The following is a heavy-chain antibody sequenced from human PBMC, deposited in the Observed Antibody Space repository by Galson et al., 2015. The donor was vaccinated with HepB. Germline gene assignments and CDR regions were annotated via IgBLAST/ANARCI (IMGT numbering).Heavy chain of an antibody. CDR2: IYPGDSDT. CDR1: GYSFTSYW. D-gene: IGHD1-14*01. J-gene: IGHJ6*02. CDR3: ARQPERDIYYYGMDV. Sequence: QSGAEVKKPGESLKISCKGSGYSFTSYWIGWVRQMPGKGLEWMGIIYPGDSDTRYSPSFQGQVTISADKSISTAYLQWSSLKASDTAMYYCARQPERDIYYYGMDVWGQGTTVTVSS. V-gene: IGHV5-51*01.